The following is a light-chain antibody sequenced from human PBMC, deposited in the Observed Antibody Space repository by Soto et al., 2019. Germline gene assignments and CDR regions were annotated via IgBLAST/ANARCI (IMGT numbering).Light chain of an antibody. Sequence: DIVMTQSPDSLAVSLGERATINCKSSQSILYSSTNKHYLAWYQQKPGHPPKLLIYWASTRESGVPDRFSGSGSGTDFTLTISSLQAEDVAVYYCQQYYITPLTFGGGTKVEIK. V-gene: IGKV4-1*01. CDR1: QSILYSSTNKHY. CDR3: QQYYITPLT. J-gene: IGKJ4*01. CDR2: WAS.